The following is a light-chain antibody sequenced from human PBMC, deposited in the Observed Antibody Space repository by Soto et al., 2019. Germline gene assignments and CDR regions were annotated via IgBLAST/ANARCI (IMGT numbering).Light chain of an antibody. Sequence: ENVLTQSPGTLSLSPGDRATLSCRASQSVSSSFLAWYQQKPGQAPRLLIYGASNRASGIPDRFSGSGSGTDFTLTITRLEPGDFAVYYCQQYYGSPLTFGQGTKVEIK. CDR3: QQYYGSPLT. V-gene: IGKV3-20*01. J-gene: IGKJ1*01. CDR1: QSVSSSF. CDR2: GAS.